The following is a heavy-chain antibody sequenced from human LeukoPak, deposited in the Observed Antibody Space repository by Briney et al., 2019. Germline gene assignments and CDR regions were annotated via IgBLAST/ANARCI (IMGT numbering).Heavy chain of an antibody. CDR2: INPSGGST. D-gene: IGHD3-3*01. CDR1: GYTFTSYY. V-gene: IGHV1-46*01. Sequence: GASVTVSCKASGYTFTSYYMHWVRQAPGQGLEWMGIINPSGGSTSYAQKFQGRVTITRDRSTSTVYMELSSLRSEDTAVYYCARDSGTIFGVVISPFDYWGQGTLVTVSS. J-gene: IGHJ4*02. CDR3: ARDSGTIFGVVISPFDY.